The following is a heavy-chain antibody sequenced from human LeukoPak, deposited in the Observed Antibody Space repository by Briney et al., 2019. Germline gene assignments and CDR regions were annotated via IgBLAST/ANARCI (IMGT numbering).Heavy chain of an antibody. J-gene: IGHJ3*02. CDR2: IIPIFGTA. D-gene: IGHD5-18*01. Sequence: ASVKVSCKXSGGTFSSYAISWVRQAPGQGLEWMGRIIPIFGTANYSQKFQGRVTITTDESTSTAYMELSILRSEDKAVYYCARVGSFVFGYSYGSSAFAIWGQGTMVTVPS. CDR1: GGTFSSYA. V-gene: IGHV1-69*05. CDR3: ARVGSFVFGYSYGSSAFAI.